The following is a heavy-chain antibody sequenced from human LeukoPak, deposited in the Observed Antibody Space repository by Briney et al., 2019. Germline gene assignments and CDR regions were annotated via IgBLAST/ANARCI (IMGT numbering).Heavy chain of an antibody. Sequence: GGSLRLSCADSGFTFSSYWMHWVRQAPGKGLVWVSHISRDGSSTSYADSVKGRFTISRDNAKNTLYLQMNSLRAEDTAVYYCARDRVELGNYYFDYWGQGTLVTVSS. J-gene: IGHJ4*02. V-gene: IGHV3-74*01. CDR1: GFTFSSYW. D-gene: IGHD7-27*01. CDR2: ISRDGSST. CDR3: ARDRVELGNYYFDY.